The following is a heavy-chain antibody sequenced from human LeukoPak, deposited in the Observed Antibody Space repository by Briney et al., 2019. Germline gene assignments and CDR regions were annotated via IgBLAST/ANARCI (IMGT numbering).Heavy chain of an antibody. D-gene: IGHD1-26*01. CDR3: VRELRGVGGTKFDS. CDR2: INSDGSNT. J-gene: IGHJ5*01. Sequence: GGSLRLSCAASGLTFSSYWMHWVRQVPGKGLGGVSRINSDGSNTNYADSVKGRFTISRNNAKNTLYLQMNSLRAEDTAVYYCVRELRGVGGTKFDSWGQGTLATVSS. CDR1: GLTFSSYW. V-gene: IGHV3-74*01.